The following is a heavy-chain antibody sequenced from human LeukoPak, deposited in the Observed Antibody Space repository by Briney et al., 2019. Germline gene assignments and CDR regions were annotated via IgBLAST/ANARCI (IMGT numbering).Heavy chain of an antibody. CDR2: INSDGSST. CDR1: GFTFSSYW. J-gene: IGHJ4*02. Sequence: GGSLRLSCAASGFTFSSYWMHWVRQAPGKGLVWVSRINSDGSSTYYADSVKGRFTISRDNSKNTLYLQMNSLRAEDTAVYYCAKGGSYYYDSSGYYGYWGQGTLVTVSS. D-gene: IGHD3-22*01. CDR3: AKGGSYYYDSSGYYGY. V-gene: IGHV3-74*01.